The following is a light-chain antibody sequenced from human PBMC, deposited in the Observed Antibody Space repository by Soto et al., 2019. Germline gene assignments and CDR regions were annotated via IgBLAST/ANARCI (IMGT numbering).Light chain of an antibody. Sequence: IAMTQSTLTLSASPGERATLSCRASQFVSSNLAWYQQKPGQAPRLLIYGAYTRATGIPARFSGSGSGTEFTLTISNLQSEDFAVYFCQQYHNWPPITFGQGTRLEIK. CDR3: QQYHNWPPIT. J-gene: IGKJ5*01. CDR1: QFVSSN. V-gene: IGKV3D-15*01. CDR2: GAY.